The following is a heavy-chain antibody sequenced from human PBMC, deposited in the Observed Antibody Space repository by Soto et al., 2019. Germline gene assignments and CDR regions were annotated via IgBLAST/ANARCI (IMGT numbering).Heavy chain of an antibody. CDR2: IGSRTSDI. V-gene: IGHV3-21*01. D-gene: IGHD3-22*01. CDR1: GFTLSRHT. CDR3: VRDYYDTSGYPNTFDM. Sequence: PGGSLRLSCAAFGFTLSRHTMNWVRQAPGKGLEWVSFIGSRTSDIYYADSVKGRFTISRDNAKNSLYLDLTRLRAEDTAVYFCVRDYYDTSGYPNTFDMWGQGTMVTVSS. J-gene: IGHJ3*02.